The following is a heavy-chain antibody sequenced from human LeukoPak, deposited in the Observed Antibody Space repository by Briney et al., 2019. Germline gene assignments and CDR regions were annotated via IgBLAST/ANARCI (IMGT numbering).Heavy chain of an antibody. J-gene: IGHJ5*02. CDR2: INPSNGGA. D-gene: IGHD2-8*01. CDR1: GYTFSDYY. V-gene: IGHV1-2*02. CDR3: ARDQGVLMVYATRTYNWFDP. Sequence: ASVKVSCKTSGYTFSDYYMHWVRQVPGQGLEWMGWINPSNGGANYAQTFQGRVTMTRDTSISTAYMELSRLRSDDTAVYYCARDQGVLMVYATRTYNWFDPWGQGTLVTVSS.